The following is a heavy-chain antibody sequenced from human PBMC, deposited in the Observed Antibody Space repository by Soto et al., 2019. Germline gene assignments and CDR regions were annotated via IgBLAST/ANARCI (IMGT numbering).Heavy chain of an antibody. V-gene: IGHV1-69*01. CDR3: ARGAIVGATYYFDY. J-gene: IGHJ4*02. CDR2: IIPIFGTA. D-gene: IGHD1-26*01. Sequence: QVQLVQSGAEVKKPGSSVKVSCKASGGTFSSYAISWVRQAPGQGLEWMGGIIPIFGTANYAQKFQGRVTITADESTSTAYMEVSSLRSEDTAVYYCARGAIVGATYYFDYWGQGTLVTVSS. CDR1: GGTFSSYA.